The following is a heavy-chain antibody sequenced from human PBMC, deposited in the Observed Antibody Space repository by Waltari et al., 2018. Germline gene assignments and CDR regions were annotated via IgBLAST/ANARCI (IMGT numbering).Heavy chain of an antibody. V-gene: IGHV4-31*03. J-gene: IGHJ3*02. CDR2: IYYSGST. D-gene: IGHD3-10*01. CDR1: GGSISSGGYY. Sequence: QVQLQESGPGLVKPSQTLSLTCTVSGGSISSGGYYWRWIRQHPGKGLEWIGYIYYSGSTYYNPSLKSRVTISVDTSKNQFSLKLSSVTAADTAVYYCARDSGSVAGGDGLADAFDIWGQGTMVTVSS. CDR3: ARDSGSVAGGDGLADAFDI.